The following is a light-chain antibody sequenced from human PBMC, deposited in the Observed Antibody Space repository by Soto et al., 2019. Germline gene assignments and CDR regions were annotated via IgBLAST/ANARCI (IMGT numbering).Light chain of an antibody. V-gene: IGKV1-39*01. CDR2: TAS. CDR3: QQSYITPWT. CDR1: ASISNY. Sequence: DIRMTQSPSSLSASVGDRVTITCRASASISNYLNWYQQTPGKAPNLLIYTASSLQSGVPSRFSGSGSGTDFTLTISSLQPEDFATYYCQQSYITPWTFGQGTRWISN. J-gene: IGKJ1*01.